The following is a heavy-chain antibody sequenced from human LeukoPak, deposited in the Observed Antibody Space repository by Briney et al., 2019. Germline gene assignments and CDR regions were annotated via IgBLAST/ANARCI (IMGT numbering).Heavy chain of an antibody. CDR1: GGSISTSSYY. CDR3: ARDRGYDISGY. V-gene: IGHV4-39*02. J-gene: IGHJ4*02. CDR2: IFYSGST. D-gene: IGHD3-9*01. Sequence: SETLSLTCTVSGGSISTSSYYWGWVRQPPGKGLEWIGNIFYSGSTYYSPSLKSRVTISVDTSKNQFSLKLSSVTAADTAVYYCARDRGYDISGYWGQGTLVTVSS.